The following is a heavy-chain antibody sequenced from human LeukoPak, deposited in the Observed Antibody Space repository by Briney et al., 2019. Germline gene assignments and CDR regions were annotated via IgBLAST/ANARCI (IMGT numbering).Heavy chain of an antibody. CDR3: AKRAEQVSFYGMDV. V-gene: IGHV3-30*18. CDR2: ISFDGSNK. Sequence: HPGGSLRLSCAASGFTFRSYGMHWVRQAPGKGLEWVAVISFDGSNKDYIDSVKGRFTISRDNSKNTLYLQMNSLRGEDTAVYYCAKRAEQVSFYGMDVWGQGTTVTVSS. D-gene: IGHD2-8*01. CDR1: GFTFRSYG. J-gene: IGHJ6*02.